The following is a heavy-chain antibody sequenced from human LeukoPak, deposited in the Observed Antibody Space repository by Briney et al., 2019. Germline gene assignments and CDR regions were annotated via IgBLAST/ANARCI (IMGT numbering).Heavy chain of an antibody. CDR1: GGSISNYY. CDR3: ARHIVGAGNFDY. D-gene: IGHD1-26*01. V-gene: IGHV4-59*08. CDR2: IYYSGST. J-gene: IGHJ4*02. Sequence: PSETLSLTCTVSGGSISNYYWSWMRQPPGKGLEWIGYIYYSGSTNYNPSLKSRVTISVGTSKNQFSLKLSSVTAADTAVYYCARHIVGAGNFDYWGQGTLVTVSS.